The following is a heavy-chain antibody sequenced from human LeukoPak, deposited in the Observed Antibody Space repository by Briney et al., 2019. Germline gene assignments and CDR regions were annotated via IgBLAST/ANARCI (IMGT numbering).Heavy chain of an antibody. V-gene: IGHV1-69*13. CDR3: AIQHYDFWSGYMDV. CDR2: IIPIFGTA. Sequence: VASVKVSCKASGGTFSSYAISWVRQAPGQGLEWMGGIIPIFGTANYAQKFQGRVTITADESTSTAYMELSSLRSEDTAVYYCAIQHYDFWSGYMDVWGKGTTVTVSS. J-gene: IGHJ6*03. CDR1: GGTFSSYA. D-gene: IGHD3-3*01.